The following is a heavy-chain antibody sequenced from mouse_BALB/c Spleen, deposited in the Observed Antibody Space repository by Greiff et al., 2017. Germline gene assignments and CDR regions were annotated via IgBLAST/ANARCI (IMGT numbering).Heavy chain of an antibody. CDR1: GYTFTSYW. J-gene: IGHJ1*01. CDR3: ARRIHYYWYFDV. D-gene: IGHD1-2*01. CDR2: INPSTGYT. V-gene: IGHV1-7*01. Sequence: LEESGAELAKPGASVKMSCKASGYTFTSYWMPWVKQRPGQGLEWIGYINPSTGYTEYNQKFKDKATLTADKSSSTAYMQLSSLTSEDSAVYYCARRIHYYWYFDVWGAGTTVTVSS.